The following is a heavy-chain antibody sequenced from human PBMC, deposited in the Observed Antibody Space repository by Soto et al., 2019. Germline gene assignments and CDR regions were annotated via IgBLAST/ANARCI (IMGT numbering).Heavy chain of an antibody. CDR2: MNPNSGNT. Sequence: QVQLVQSGAEVKKPGASVKVSCKASGYTFTSYDINWVRQATGQGLEWMGWMNPNSGNTGYAQKFQGRVTMTRNTSISTAYMELSSLRSEDTAVYYGASLHRDEDAFDIWGQGTMVTVSS. J-gene: IGHJ3*02. CDR3: ASLHRDEDAFDI. V-gene: IGHV1-8*01. CDR1: GYTFTSYD.